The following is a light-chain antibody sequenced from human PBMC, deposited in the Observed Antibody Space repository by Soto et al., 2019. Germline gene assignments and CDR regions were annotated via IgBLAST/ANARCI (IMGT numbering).Light chain of an antibody. CDR1: SGHSSYA. CDR3: QTWGTGIHV. J-gene: IGLJ1*01. V-gene: IGLV4-69*01. Sequence: QSVLTQSPSASASLGASVKLTCTLSSGHSSYAIAWHQQQPEKGPRYLMKLNSDGSHSNGDGIPDRFSGSSSGAERYLIISSLQSEDEADYYCQTWGTGIHVFGTGTKVTVL. CDR2: LNSDGSH.